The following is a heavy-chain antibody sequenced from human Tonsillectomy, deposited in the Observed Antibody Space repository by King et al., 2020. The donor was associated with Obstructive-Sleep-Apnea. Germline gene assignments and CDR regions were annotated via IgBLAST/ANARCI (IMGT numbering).Heavy chain of an antibody. V-gene: IGHV3-30*02. J-gene: IGHJ4*02. CDR1: GFSFSSYG. Sequence: VQLVESGGGVVQPGGSLRLSCAASGFSFSSYGMHWVRQAPGKGLEWVAFIRYDGSNKYYADSVKGRFTISRDTSKKTLYLQMNSLRAEDTAAFYCAKATAAAGTFADYWGQGTLVTVSS. CDR3: AKATAAAGTFADY. D-gene: IGHD6-13*01. CDR2: IRYDGSNK.